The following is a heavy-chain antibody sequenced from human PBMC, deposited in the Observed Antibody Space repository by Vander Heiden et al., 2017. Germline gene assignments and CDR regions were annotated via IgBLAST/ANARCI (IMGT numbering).Heavy chain of an antibody. V-gene: IGHV3-9*01. D-gene: IGHD1-26*01. J-gene: IGHJ3*01. Sequence: EVQLVEFGGGLLQPGRYLILSCAASGFSVEDYAMEWVRQAPGKGLEWVAGISWNAGKVHYADSVKGRFTISRDNAKKSLYLQMNSLRAEDTALFYCVKDVGAAGSSFDVWGQGTMVTVS. CDR2: ISWNAGKV. CDR3: VKDVGAAGSSFDV. CDR1: GFSVEDYA.